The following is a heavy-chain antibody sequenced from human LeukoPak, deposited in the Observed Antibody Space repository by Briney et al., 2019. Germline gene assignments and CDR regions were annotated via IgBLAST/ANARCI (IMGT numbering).Heavy chain of an antibody. CDR3: ARDHHPKGTAYGSGSPFDY. Sequence: PGGSLRLSCAASGFTLSDYSMNWVRQAPGKGLEWISYISSSSDIIYYADSVKGRFTISRDNAKSSLYLQMTSLRAEDTAVYYCARDHHPKGTAYGSGSPFDYWGQGTLVTVSS. V-gene: IGHV3-48*01. CDR1: GFTLSDYS. D-gene: IGHD3-10*01. J-gene: IGHJ4*02. CDR2: ISSSSDII.